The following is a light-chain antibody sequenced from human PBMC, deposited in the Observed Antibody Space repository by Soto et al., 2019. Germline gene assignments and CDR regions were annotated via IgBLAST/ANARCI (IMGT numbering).Light chain of an antibody. J-gene: IGKJ5*01. Sequence: AIQVTQSPSSLSASVGDRVTITCRASQDIRGALAWYQQKPGKAPKLLIYDVSTLENGVPSRFSGSGSGTEFTLTISSLQPEDFGTYYCQQFNSYPITFGHGTRLEIK. CDR3: QQFNSYPIT. CDR2: DVS. V-gene: IGKV1-13*02. CDR1: QDIRGA.